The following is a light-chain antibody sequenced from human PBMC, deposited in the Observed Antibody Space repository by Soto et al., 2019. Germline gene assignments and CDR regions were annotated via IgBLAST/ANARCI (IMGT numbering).Light chain of an antibody. CDR3: SSYTTSNTRQIV. J-gene: IGLJ1*01. CDR1: SSDVGGYNY. V-gene: IGLV2-14*03. Sequence: VLTQPASVSGSPGQSITISCTGTSSDVGGYNYVSWYQHHPGKAPKLMIFDVSNRPSGVSNRFSGSKSGNTASLTISGLQPEDEADYYCSSYTTSNTRQIVFGTGTRSPS. CDR2: DVS.